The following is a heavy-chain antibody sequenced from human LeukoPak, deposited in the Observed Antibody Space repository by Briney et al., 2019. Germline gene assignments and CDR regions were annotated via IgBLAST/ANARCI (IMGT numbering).Heavy chain of an antibody. Sequence: AAVKVSCKASGYTFTSYGISWVRQAPGQGLEWMGWISAYNGNTNYAQKLQGRVTMTTDTSTSTAYMELRSLRSDDTAVYYCARDRGYSSSWYGDYWGQGTLVTVSS. CDR3: ARDRGYSSSWYGDY. CDR1: GYTFTSYG. J-gene: IGHJ4*02. D-gene: IGHD6-13*01. CDR2: ISAYNGNT. V-gene: IGHV1-18*01.